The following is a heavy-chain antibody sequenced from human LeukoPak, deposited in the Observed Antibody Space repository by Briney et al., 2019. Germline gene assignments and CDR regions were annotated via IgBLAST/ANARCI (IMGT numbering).Heavy chain of an antibody. Sequence: GGSLRLSCSASGFTFSSYAIHWVRQAPGKGLEFVSAISSNGGRTYYADSVKGRFTISRDNSKNTLYLQMSSLRAEDTTVYYCVKPYYDIVTGYYSFDHWGQGTLVTVSS. J-gene: IGHJ4*02. V-gene: IGHV3-64D*09. CDR3: VKPYYDIVTGYYSFDH. CDR2: ISSNGGRT. D-gene: IGHD3-9*01. CDR1: GFTFSSYA.